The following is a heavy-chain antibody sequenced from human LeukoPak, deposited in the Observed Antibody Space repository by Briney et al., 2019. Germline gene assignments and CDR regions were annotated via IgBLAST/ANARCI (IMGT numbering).Heavy chain of an antibody. CDR2: IYYSGST. D-gene: IGHD4-23*01. CDR1: GGSINSGGYY. J-gene: IGHJ4*02. V-gene: IGHV4-31*03. CDR3: ARVPSIGNGYFDY. Sequence: SETLSLTCTVSGGSINSGGYYWSWIRQHPGKGLEWIGYIYYSGSTYYNPSLKSRLTISADTSKNQFSLRLSSVTAADTAVYFCARVPSIGNGYFDYWGQGTLVTVSS.